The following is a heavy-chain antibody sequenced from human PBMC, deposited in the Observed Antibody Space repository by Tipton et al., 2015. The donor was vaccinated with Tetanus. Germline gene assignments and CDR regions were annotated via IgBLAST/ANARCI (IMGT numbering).Heavy chain of an antibody. V-gene: IGHV3-53*01. Sequence: SLRLFCAASGFSVSDKYMNWVRQAPGKGLEWVSVIYSGGATYYADSVKGRFTISRDNSKNTLYLQMNSLRGDDTAVYYYASGDGYYGWPVDHWGKGTLVTVSS. J-gene: IGHJ4*02. D-gene: IGHD3-10*01. CDR1: GFSVSDKY. CDR2: IYSGGAT. CDR3: ASGDGYYGWPVDH.